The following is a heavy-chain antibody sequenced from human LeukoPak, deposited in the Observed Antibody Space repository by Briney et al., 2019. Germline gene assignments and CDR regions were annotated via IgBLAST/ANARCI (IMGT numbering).Heavy chain of an antibody. CDR1: GFTFSSYG. CDR2: IWYDGSNK. Sequence: GRSLRLSCAASGFTFSSYGMHWVRQAPGKGLEWVAVIWYDGSNKYYADPVKGRFTISRDNSKNTLYLQMNSLRAEDTAVYYCARDPFTMVRGVMLDYWGQGTLVTVSS. CDR3: ARDPFTMVRGVMLDY. D-gene: IGHD3-10*01. J-gene: IGHJ4*02. V-gene: IGHV3-33*01.